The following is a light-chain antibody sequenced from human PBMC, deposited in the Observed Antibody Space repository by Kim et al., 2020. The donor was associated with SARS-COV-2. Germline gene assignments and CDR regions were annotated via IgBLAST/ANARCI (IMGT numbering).Light chain of an antibody. J-gene: IGKJ4*01. CDR1: RSVSGTF. CDR3: QQYGSPLIT. CDR2: GAS. Sequence: PGERATLSCRASRSVSGTFLAWYQQKPGQAPSLLIYGASSRATGIPDRFSGGGSGTDFTPTISRREPEDFAVYYCQQYGSPLITFGGGTKV. V-gene: IGKV3-20*01.